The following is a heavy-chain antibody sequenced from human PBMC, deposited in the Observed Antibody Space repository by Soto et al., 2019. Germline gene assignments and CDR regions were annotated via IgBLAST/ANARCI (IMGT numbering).Heavy chain of an antibody. J-gene: IGHJ4*02. D-gene: IGHD3-22*01. CDR3: ARLTRGGNYYDSSGYPYNDY. CDR1: GFTFSSYA. Sequence: SLRLSCAASGFTFSSYAMHWVRQAPGKGLEWVAVISYDGSNKYYADSVKGRFTISRDNSKNTLYLQMNSLRAEDTAVYYCARLTRGGNYYDSSGYPYNDYWGQGTLVTVSS. CDR2: ISYDGSNK. V-gene: IGHV3-30-3*01.